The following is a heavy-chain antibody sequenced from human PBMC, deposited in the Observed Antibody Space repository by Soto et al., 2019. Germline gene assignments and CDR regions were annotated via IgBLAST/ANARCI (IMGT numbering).Heavy chain of an antibody. D-gene: IGHD3-3*01. J-gene: IGHJ4*02. CDR3: ARDTFGGAYDFLH. CDR1: GFTVSSFY. V-gene: IGHV3-66*01. CDR2: ISSGGST. Sequence: EVQLVESGGGLVQPGGSLRLSCAASGFTVSSFYMTWVRQAPGKGLQWVAVISSGGSTSYGDSVKGRFTIARDNSKNTLYLEMNSLRAEDTAVYYCARDTFGGAYDFLHGGQGTLVTVSS.